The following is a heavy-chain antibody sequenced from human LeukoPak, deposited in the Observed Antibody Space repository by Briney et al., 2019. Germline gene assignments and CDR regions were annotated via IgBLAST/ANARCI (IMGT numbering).Heavy chain of an antibody. CDR2: LQKDGSDI. CDR1: GFTFRSYT. CDR3: ANRRGTQVLGNNIDI. Sequence: PGGSLRLSCAASGFTFRSYTMHWVRQAPDKGLEWVAFLQKDGSDIHYADSVEGRFTISRDNSKNTLYLQMNSLRAEDTAVYYCANRRGTQVLGNNIDIWGQGTLVTVSS. J-gene: IGHJ3*02. V-gene: IGHV3-30*04. D-gene: IGHD2/OR15-2a*01.